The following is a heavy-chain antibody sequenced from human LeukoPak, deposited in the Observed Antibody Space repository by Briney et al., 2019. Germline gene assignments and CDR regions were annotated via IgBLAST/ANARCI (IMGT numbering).Heavy chain of an antibody. CDR1: GGSISSSSYY. J-gene: IGHJ4*02. CDR2: IYYSGST. D-gene: IGHD3-3*01. CDR3: ARRDYDFWSGRYY. Sequence: SETLSLTCTVSGGSISSSSYYWGWVRQPPGKGVEWLGSIYYSGSTYYNPSLKSRVTISVDTSKNQFSLKLSSVTAADTAVYYCARRDYDFWSGRYYWGQGTLVTVSS. V-gene: IGHV4-39*01.